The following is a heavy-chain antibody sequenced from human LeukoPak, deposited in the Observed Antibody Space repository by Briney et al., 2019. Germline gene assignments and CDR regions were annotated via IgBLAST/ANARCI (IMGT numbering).Heavy chain of an antibody. V-gene: IGHV1-8*01. Sequence: ASVKVSCKASGGTFTSYDINWVRQATGQGLEWMGWMNPNSGNTGYAQKFQGRVTMTRNTSISTAYMELSSLRSEDTAVYYCARANLNWNDADYWGQGTLVTVSS. CDR2: MNPNSGNT. D-gene: IGHD1-20*01. CDR3: ARANLNWNDADY. CDR1: GGTFTSYD. J-gene: IGHJ4*02.